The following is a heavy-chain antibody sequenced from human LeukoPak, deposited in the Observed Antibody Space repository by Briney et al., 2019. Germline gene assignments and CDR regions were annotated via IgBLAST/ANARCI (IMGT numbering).Heavy chain of an antibody. CDR1: GFTFSSYS. CDR3: ARGLSRTFDY. CDR2: ISSGTSTI. Sequence: GGSLRLSCAASGFTFSSYSMNWVRQAPGKGLEWVSYISSGTSTIYYADSVKGRFTISRDNAKNSLYLQMNSLRAEDTAVYYCARGLSRTFDYWGQGTLVTVSS. V-gene: IGHV3-48*04. J-gene: IGHJ4*02. D-gene: IGHD3-3*02.